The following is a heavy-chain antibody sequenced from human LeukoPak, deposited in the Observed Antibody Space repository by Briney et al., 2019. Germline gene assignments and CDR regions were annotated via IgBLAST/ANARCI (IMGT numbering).Heavy chain of an antibody. CDR1: GFTVSSNY. J-gene: IGHJ3*02. Sequence: GGSLRLSCAASGFTVSSNYMSWVRQAPGKGLEWVSVIYSGGSTYYADSVKGRFTISRDNSRNTLYLQMNSLRAEDTAVYYCASDSSGYFDAFDIWGQGTMVTVSS. CDR3: ASDSSGYFDAFDI. CDR2: IYSGGST. D-gene: IGHD3-22*01. V-gene: IGHV3-66*01.